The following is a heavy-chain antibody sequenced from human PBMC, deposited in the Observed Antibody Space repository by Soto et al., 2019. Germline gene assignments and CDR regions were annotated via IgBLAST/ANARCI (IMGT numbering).Heavy chain of an antibody. V-gene: IGHV3-74*01. J-gene: IGHJ4*02. CDR3: VRTILVVAAATREDY. D-gene: IGHD2-15*01. CDR2: INSDGSST. CDR1: GFTFSSYW. Sequence: EVQLVESGGGLVQPGESLRLSCAASGFTFSSYWMHWVRQAPGKGLVWVSSINSDGSSTSYAGSVKGRFTIPSDNAKNTLYLQMNSLRAEDTAVYYCVRTILVVAAATREDYWGQGTLVTVSS.